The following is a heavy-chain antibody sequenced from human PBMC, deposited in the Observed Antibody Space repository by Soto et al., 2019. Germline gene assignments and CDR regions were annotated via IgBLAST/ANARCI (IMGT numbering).Heavy chain of an antibody. D-gene: IGHD6-13*01. CDR2: ISWNSGTI. CDR1: GFTFDDYA. J-gene: IGHJ6*02. CDR3: AKDMRGGSSSSRYYYGLDV. Sequence: EVQLVESGGGLVQPGRSLRLSCAASGFTFDDYAMHWVRQAPGKGLEWVSGISWNSGTIVYWDSVKGRFTISRDNAKNYLYLQMHSLRGEDTALYYCAKDMRGGSSSSRYYYGLDVGGQGTTVTVSS. V-gene: IGHV3-9*01.